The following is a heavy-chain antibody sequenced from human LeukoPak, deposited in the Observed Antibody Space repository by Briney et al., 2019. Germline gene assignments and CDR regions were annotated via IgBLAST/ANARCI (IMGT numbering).Heavy chain of an antibody. J-gene: IGHJ4*02. CDR3: AKDQSSGYYKTFDY. D-gene: IGHD3-22*01. V-gene: IGHV3-30*02. CDR2: IQADGGNK. CDR1: GFTFDDYD. Sequence: GGSLRLSCAASGFTFDDYDMSWARQASGEGPEWVAFIQADGGNKYYADSVKGRFTISRDNSKNTLYLQMNSLRAEDTAVYYCAKDQSSGYYKTFDYWGQGTLVTVSS.